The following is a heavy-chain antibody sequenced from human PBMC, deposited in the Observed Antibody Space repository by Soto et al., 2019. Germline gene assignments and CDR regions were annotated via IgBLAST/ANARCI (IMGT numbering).Heavy chain of an antibody. CDR2: ISAHNGNT. CDR1: GYAFTTYG. D-gene: IGHD1-1*01. CDR3: ARGRYGDY. V-gene: IGHV1-18*01. J-gene: IGHJ4*02. Sequence: QVHLVQSGAEVKKPGASVKVSCKGSGYAFTTYGITWVRQAPGQGLEGMGWISAHNGNTNYAQKLQGRVTVTRATSTSTAYMKLRSLRADDTAVYYCARGRYGDYWGQGALVPVSS.